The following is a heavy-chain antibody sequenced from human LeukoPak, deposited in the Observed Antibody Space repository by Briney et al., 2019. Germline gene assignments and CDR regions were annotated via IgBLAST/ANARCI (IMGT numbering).Heavy chain of an antibody. CDR3: AKDGVPNLYFGRNYFDY. D-gene: IGHD2-2*02. CDR1: GFTFSSYG. J-gene: IGHJ4*02. CDR2: IRYDGSKK. V-gene: IGHV3-30*02. Sequence: QTGGSLRLSCAASGFTFSSYGMHWVRQAPGKGLEWVAFIRYDGSKKYYADSVKGRFTISRDNSKNTLYVQINSLRAEDTAVYYCAKDGVPNLYFGRNYFDYWGQGTLVTVSS.